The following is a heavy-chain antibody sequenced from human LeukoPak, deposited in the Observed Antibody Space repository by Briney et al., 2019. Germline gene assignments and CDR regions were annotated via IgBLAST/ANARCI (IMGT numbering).Heavy chain of an antibody. CDR2: IIPILGIA. V-gene: IGHV1-69*04. D-gene: IGHD3-10*01. J-gene: IGHJ4*02. CDR1: GGTFSSYA. CDR3: ARDYYGSGSPLDY. Sequence: SVKVSCKASGGTFSSYAISWVRQAPGQGLEWMGRIIPILGIANYAQKFQGRVTITADKSTSTAYMELSSLRSEDTAVYYCARDYYGSGSPLDYWGQGTLVTVSS.